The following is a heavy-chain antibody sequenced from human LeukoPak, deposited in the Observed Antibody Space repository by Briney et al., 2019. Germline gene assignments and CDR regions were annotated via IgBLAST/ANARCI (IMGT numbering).Heavy chain of an antibody. CDR1: GFAFGSYA. CDR3: AKSAGVATIYFDS. CDR2: IGSDYGR. V-gene: IGHV3-23*01. Sequence: GSLRLSCTASGFAFGSYAMAWVRQAPGKGLEGVAAIGSDYGRVHEDSVKGRFTISRDNSKSTLYLQMDNLRAEDTAVYFCAKSAGVATIYFDSWGQGALVTVSS. D-gene: IGHD3-3*01. J-gene: IGHJ4*02.